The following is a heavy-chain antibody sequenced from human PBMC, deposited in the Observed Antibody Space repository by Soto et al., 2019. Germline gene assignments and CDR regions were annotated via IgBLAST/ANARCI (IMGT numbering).Heavy chain of an antibody. V-gene: IGHV1-2*04. D-gene: IGHD3-10*01. CDR2: INPNSGGT. J-gene: IGHJ4*02. Sequence: ASVKVSCKASGYTFTGYYMHWVRQAPGQGLEWMGWINPNSGGTNYAQKFQGWVTMTRDTSISTAYMELSRLRSDDTAVYYCARVLGGVRGVLDYWGQGTLVTVSS. CDR1: GYTFTGYY. CDR3: ARVLGGVRGVLDY.